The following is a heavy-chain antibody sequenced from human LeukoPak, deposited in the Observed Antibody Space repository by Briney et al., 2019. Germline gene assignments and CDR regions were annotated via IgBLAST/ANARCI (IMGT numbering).Heavy chain of an antibody. V-gene: IGHV1-2*02. D-gene: IGHD1-26*01. CDR3: ARTSGSLHDAFDI. CDR1: GYTFTGYY. Sequence: GASVKVSCKASGYTFTGYYMHWVRQAPGQGLEWMGWINPNSGGTNYAQKFQGRVTMTRDTSISTAYMELSRLRSDDTAVYYCARTSGSLHDAFDIWGQGTMVTVSS. J-gene: IGHJ3*02. CDR2: INPNSGGT.